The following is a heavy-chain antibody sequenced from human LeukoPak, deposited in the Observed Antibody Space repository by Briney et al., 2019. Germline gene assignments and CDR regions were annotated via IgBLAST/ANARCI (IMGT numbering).Heavy chain of an antibody. Sequence: GASVKVSCKASGGTFSSYAISWVRQVPGQGLEWMGGIIPIFGTANYAQKFQGRVTITADESTSTAYMELSSLRSEDTAVYYCATQLGVYYYDSSAPFDYWAREPWSPSPQ. CDR2: IIPIFGTA. CDR1: GGTFSSYA. V-gene: IGHV1-69*13. J-gene: IGHJ4*02. CDR3: ATQLGVYYYDSSAPFDY. D-gene: IGHD3-22*01.